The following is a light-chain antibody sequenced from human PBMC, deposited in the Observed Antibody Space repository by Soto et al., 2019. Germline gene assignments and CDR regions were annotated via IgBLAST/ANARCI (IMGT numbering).Light chain of an antibody. CDR1: QSVSNF. CDR3: QQRANWPLTT. CDR2: DAS. J-gene: IGKJ5*01. V-gene: IGKV3-11*01. Sequence: EIVLTQSPATLSLSPGERATLSCRASQSVSNFLAWYQQKPGQAPRLLLYDASNRATGIPARFSGSGSGTDFTLTIRSLEPEDFAIYYCQQRANWPLTTFGHGTRLEIK.